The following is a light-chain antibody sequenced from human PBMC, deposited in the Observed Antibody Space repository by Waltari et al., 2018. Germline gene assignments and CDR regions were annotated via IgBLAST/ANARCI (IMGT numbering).Light chain of an antibody. Sequence: DIVMTQSPLSLPVTPGAPASISFRSSRSLLHSNGYNYLDWYLQKPGQSPQLLIYLGSNRASGVPDRFSGSGSGTDFTLKISRVEAEDVGVYYCMQALQAPLTFGGGTKVEIK. CDR3: MQALQAPLT. CDR2: LGS. J-gene: IGKJ4*01. CDR1: RSLLHSNGYNY. V-gene: IGKV2-28*01.